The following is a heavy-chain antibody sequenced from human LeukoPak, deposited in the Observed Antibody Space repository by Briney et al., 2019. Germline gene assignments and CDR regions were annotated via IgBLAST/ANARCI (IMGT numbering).Heavy chain of an antibody. CDR1: GGSISSSNW. Sequence: PSGTLSLTCAVSGGSISSSNWWSWVRQPPGKGLEWIGEIYHSGSTNYNPSLKSRVTISVDKSKNQFSLKLSSVTAADTAVYYCARHHRVYGDYDAFDIWGQGTMVTVSS. J-gene: IGHJ3*02. D-gene: IGHD4-17*01. CDR2: IYHSGST. V-gene: IGHV4-4*02. CDR3: ARHHRVYGDYDAFDI.